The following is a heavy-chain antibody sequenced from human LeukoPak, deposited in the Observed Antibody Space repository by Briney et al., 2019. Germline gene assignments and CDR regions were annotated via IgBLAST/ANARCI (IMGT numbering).Heavy chain of an antibody. V-gene: IGHV3-23*01. J-gene: IGHJ3*02. Sequence: GGSLTLSCAPSGFTFSSYAMSWVRQAPGKGREWVSAISGSGGSTYYAASVKGRFNISRDNSKNTLYLQMNSLRAEDTAVYYCAKDRGSFDAFDIWGQGTMVTVSS. CDR2: ISGSGGST. CDR3: AKDRGSFDAFDI. D-gene: IGHD6-19*01. CDR1: GFTFSSYA.